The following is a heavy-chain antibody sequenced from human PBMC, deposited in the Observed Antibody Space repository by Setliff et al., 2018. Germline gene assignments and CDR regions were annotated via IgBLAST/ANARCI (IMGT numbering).Heavy chain of an antibody. D-gene: IGHD3-3*01. CDR3: ARSQSFNFWSGYFWFDP. CDR1: GGSFSGYY. V-gene: IGHV4-34*01. CDR2: INHSGST. Sequence: SETLSLTCAVYGGSFSGYYWSWIRQPPGKGLEWIGEINHSGSTNYNPSLKSRVTISVDTSKNQFSLKLSSVTAADTALYYCARSQSFNFWSGYFWFDPWGQGTLVTVSS. J-gene: IGHJ5*02.